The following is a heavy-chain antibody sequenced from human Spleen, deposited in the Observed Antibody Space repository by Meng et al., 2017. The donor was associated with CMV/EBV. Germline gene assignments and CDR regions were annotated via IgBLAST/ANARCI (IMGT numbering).Heavy chain of an antibody. CDR2: ISGSANAI. D-gene: IGHD3-22*01. V-gene: IGHV3-11*04. CDR3: VREPYDSSGYYVSGSDY. CDR1: GFTFGDYY. Sequence: GESLKISCVASGFTFGDYYMGWIRQAPGKGLEWVSYISGSANAIYYADSVKGRFSISRDNAKNSVYLQMNSLRVEDTAVYYCVREPYDSSGYYVSGSDYWGQGTVVTVS. J-gene: IGHJ4*02.